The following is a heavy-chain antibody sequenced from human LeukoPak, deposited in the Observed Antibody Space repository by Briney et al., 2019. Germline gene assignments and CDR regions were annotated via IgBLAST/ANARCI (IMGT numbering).Heavy chain of an antibody. CDR2: INPSGGST. CDR3: ARAKYYYDSSGLGPGTHFDY. J-gene: IGHJ4*02. D-gene: IGHD3-22*01. CDR1: GYTFTSYY. Sequence: ASVKVSCKASGYTFTSYYMHWVRQAPGQGLEWMGIINPSGGSTSYAQKFQGRVTMTRDTSTSTVYMELSSLRSEDTAVYYCARAKYYYDSSGLGPGTHFDYWGQGTLVTVSP. V-gene: IGHV1-46*01.